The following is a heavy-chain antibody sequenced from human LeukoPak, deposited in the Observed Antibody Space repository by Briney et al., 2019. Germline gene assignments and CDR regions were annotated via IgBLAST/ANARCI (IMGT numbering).Heavy chain of an antibody. J-gene: IGHJ4*02. D-gene: IGHD3-9*01. V-gene: IGHV3-48*01. CDR1: GFTFSSYS. CDR2: ISSSSSTI. CDR3: VYFDWLLPTVN. Sequence: GGPLRLSCAASGFTFSSYSMNWVRQAPGKELEWVSYISSSSSTIYYADSVKGRFTISRDNAKNSLYLQMNSLRAEDTAVYYCVYFDWLLPTVNWGQGTLVTVSS.